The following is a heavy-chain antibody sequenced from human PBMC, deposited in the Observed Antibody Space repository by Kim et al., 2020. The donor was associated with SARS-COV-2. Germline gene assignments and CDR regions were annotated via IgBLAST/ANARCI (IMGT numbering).Heavy chain of an antibody. CDR3: ARDLFSTRGVFDY. V-gene: IGHV4-30-2*01. CDR2: IYHSGST. J-gene: IGHJ4*02. CDR1: GGSISSGGYS. Sequence: SETLSLTCAVSGGSISSGGYSWSWIRQPPGKGLEWIGYIYHSGSTYYNPSLKSRVTISVDRSKNQFSLKLSSVTAADTAVYYCARDLFSTRGVFDYWGQGTLVTVSS. D-gene: IGHD3-10*01.